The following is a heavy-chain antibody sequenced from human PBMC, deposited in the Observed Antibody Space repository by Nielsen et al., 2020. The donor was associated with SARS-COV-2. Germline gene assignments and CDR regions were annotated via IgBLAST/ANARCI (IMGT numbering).Heavy chain of an antibody. CDR3: AGYDYDTGVDY. CDR1: GFTFSSYG. Sequence: GESLKISCAASGFTFSSYGMHWVRQAPGKGLEWVAVIWYDGSNKYYADSVKGRFTISRDNSKNTLYLQMNSLRAEDTAVYYCAGYDYDTGVDYWGQGTLVTVSS. V-gene: IGHV3-33*01. D-gene: IGHD3-22*01. J-gene: IGHJ4*02. CDR2: IWYDGSNK.